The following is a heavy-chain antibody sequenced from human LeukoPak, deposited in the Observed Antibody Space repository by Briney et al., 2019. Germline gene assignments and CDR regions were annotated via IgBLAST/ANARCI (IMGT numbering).Heavy chain of an antibody. Sequence: SVKVSCKASGGTFSSYAISWVRQAPGQGPEWMGGIIPIFGTANYAQKFQGRVTITADESTSTAYMELSSLRSEDTAVYYCARASSSSSWVLPYDYWGQGTLVTVSS. CDR2: IIPIFGTA. CDR3: ARASSSSSWVLPYDY. V-gene: IGHV1-69*13. D-gene: IGHD6-13*01. CDR1: GGTFSSYA. J-gene: IGHJ4*02.